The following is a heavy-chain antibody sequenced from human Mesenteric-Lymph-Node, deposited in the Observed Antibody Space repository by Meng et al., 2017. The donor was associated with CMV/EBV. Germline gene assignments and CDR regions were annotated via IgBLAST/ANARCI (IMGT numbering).Heavy chain of an antibody. CDR1: AGSFIGYY. CDR3: ARGKRGYSGFEWFDP. Sequence: AGSFIGYYCICFRQPPAERLVGFGEINHSGSTNYNPALKCRVTISVDTAKYQCSLKLSSVTAADTAVDVYARGKRGYSGFEWFDPWGQGTLVTVSS. D-gene: IGHD5-12*01. CDR2: INHSGST. J-gene: IGHJ5*02. V-gene: IGHV4-34*01.